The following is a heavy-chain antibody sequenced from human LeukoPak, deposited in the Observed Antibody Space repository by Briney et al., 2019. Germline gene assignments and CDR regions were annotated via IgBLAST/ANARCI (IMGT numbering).Heavy chain of an antibody. CDR3: SRDGGEGGNSAFDI. CDR2: IRRGDNSYNT. CDR1: GFTFSDYS. V-gene: IGHV3-72*01. J-gene: IGHJ3*02. Sequence: GGSLRLSCAASGFTFSDYSLDWVRQAPGKGLEWVGRIRRGDNSYNTEYVGSVKGRFTISRDDSKNSLYLQMNSMKTEDTAVYHCSRDGGEGGNSAFDIWGQGTMVTVSS. D-gene: IGHD3-16*01.